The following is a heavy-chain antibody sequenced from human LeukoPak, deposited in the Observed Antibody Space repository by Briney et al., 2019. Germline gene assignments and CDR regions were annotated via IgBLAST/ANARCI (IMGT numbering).Heavy chain of an antibody. CDR3: ARGIAAASERAFDI. V-gene: IGHV4-4*07. CDR2: IYSSGGT. J-gene: IGHJ3*02. Sequence: SETLSLTCTVSGGSISSYYWSWIRQPAGKGLEWIGRIYSSGGTDYNPSLKSRVTMSVDTSKNQFSLNLRSVTAADTAVYYCARGIAAASERAFDIWGQGTMVSVSS. CDR1: GGSISSYY. D-gene: IGHD6-13*01.